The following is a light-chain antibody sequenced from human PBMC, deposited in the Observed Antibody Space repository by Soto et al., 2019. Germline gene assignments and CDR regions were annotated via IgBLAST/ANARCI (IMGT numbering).Light chain of an antibody. V-gene: IGLV2-14*01. CDR1: SSDVGGCNY. Sequence: QSALTQPASVSGSPGQSITISCTGTSSDVGGCNYVSWYQHHPGKAPKLMIYEVSNRPSGVSNRFSGSKSGNTASLTISGLQAEDEADYYCSSYTSSSTLVVFGGGTKVTVL. J-gene: IGLJ2*01. CDR3: SSYTSSSTLVV. CDR2: EVS.